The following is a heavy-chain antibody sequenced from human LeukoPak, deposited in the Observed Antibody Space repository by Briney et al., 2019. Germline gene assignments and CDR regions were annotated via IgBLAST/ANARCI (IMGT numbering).Heavy chain of an antibody. Sequence: GGSLRLSCVASGFTSSNYAMSWVRQAPGKGLELVSGIYGSDDKTVYGDAVKGRFTISRDNSKNTLYLQMNSLRADDTAVYYCAKTRGYYDAWGQGALVTVSS. V-gene: IGHV3-23*01. D-gene: IGHD2-15*01. CDR1: GFTSSNYA. CDR2: IYGSDDKT. CDR3: AKTRGYYDA. J-gene: IGHJ5*02.